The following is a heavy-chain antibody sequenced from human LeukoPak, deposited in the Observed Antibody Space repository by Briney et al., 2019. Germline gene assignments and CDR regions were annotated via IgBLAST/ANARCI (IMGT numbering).Heavy chain of an antibody. CDR1: GGSISSGSYY. CDR3: ARTSGWYGDWFDP. CDR2: IYTNGST. V-gene: IGHV4-61*02. D-gene: IGHD6-19*01. J-gene: IGHJ5*02. Sequence: SETLSLTCTVSGGSISSGSYYWSWIRQPAGKGLEWIGRIYTNGSTNYNPSLKSRVTISVDTSKNQFSLKLSSVTAADTAVYYCARTSGWYGDWFDPWGQGTLVTVSS.